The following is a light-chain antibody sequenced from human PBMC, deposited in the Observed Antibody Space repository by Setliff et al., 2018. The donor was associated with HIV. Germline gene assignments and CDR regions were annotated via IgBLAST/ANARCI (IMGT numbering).Light chain of an antibody. CDR1: SSDVGSYNF. V-gene: IGLV2-23*02. CDR2: EVS. CDR3: CSFAGSSTFVV. Sequence: QSVLTQPASVSGSPGQSITISCTGTSSDVGSYNFVSWYQQHPGKAPKLMIYEVSKRPSGVSNRFSGSKSGNTASLTISGLRAEDEADYYCCSFAGSSTFVVFGGGTKVTVL. J-gene: IGLJ2*01.